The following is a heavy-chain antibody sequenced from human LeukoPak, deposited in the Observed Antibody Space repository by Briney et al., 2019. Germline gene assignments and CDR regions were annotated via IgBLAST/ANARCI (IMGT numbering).Heavy chain of an antibody. CDR1: EYSFTSYW. D-gene: IGHD3-10*01. J-gene: IGHJ4*02. Sequence: GESLKISCKASEYSFTSYWIGWVRQMPGKGLEWMGITYPGGSDIRYSPSFQGQVTFSADKSTSTAYLQWSSLKASDTAMYYCARHGYYSSGTYYTPDHWGQGTLVTVSS. V-gene: IGHV5-51*01. CDR2: TYPGGSDI. CDR3: ARHGYYSSGTYYTPDH.